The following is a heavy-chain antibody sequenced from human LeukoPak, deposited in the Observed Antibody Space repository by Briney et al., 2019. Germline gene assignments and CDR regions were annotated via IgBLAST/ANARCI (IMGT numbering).Heavy chain of an antibody. CDR2: ICTSGST. Sequence: KPSETLSLTCTVAGGSISSYYWSWIRQPAGKGLEWIGRICTSGSTNYTPSLKSRVTMSVDTSKNQFSLKLSSVTAADTAVYYCAREDPYDFWSGYYLFDPWGQGTLVTVSS. CDR1: GGSISSYY. V-gene: IGHV4-4*07. J-gene: IGHJ5*02. CDR3: AREDPYDFWSGYYLFDP. D-gene: IGHD3-3*01.